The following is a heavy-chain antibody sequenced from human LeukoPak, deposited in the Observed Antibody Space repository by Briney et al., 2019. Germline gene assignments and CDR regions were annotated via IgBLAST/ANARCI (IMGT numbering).Heavy chain of an antibody. J-gene: IGHJ3*02. CDR3: AKVDGYNSNDAFDI. D-gene: IGHD5-24*01. CDR2: ISGSGVTT. V-gene: IGHV3-23*01. CDR1: GFTFSSYA. Sequence: GGSLRLSCAASGFTFSSYAMSWVRQAPGKGLKWVSAISGSGVTTYYADSVKGRFTISRDNSKNTLFLQMNSLRAEDTAVYYCAKVDGYNSNDAFDIWGQGTMVTVSS.